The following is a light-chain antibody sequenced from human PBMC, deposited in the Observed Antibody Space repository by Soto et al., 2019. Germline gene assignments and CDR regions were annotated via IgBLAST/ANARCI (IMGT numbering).Light chain of an antibody. V-gene: IGKV2-30*01. Sequence: EVVMTQSPLSLPVILGQPASISCRSSQSLVNSDGNTYLNWFQQRPGQSPRRLIYKVFKRDSGVPDRVIGSGSGSDISLNISSVEADDAEVYYCMQDSHWPRTFGHAPRVEV. J-gene: IGKJ1*01. CDR1: QSLVNSDGNTY. CDR2: KVF. CDR3: MQDSHWPRT.